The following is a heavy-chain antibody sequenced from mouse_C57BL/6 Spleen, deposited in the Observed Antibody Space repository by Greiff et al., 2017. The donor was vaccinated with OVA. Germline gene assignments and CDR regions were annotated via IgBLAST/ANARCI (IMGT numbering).Heavy chain of an antibody. D-gene: IGHD1-1*01. CDR1: GYTFTDYY. CDR2: INPNNGGT. Sequence: EVQLQQSGPELVKPGASVKISCKASGYTFTDYYMNWVKQSHGQSLEWIGDINPNNGGTSYNQKFKGKATLTVDKSSSTAYMELRSLTSEDSAVYYCARFHYYGSGYGIDYWGQGTTLTVSS. CDR3: ARFHYYGSGYGIDY. J-gene: IGHJ2*01. V-gene: IGHV1-26*01.